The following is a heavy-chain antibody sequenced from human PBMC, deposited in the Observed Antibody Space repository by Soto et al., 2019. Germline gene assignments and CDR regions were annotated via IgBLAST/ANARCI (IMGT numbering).Heavy chain of an antibody. CDR3: ARDIGIAVAGPFGY. CDR1: GYTFTSYG. V-gene: IGHV1-18*04. Sequence: ASVKVSCKASGYTFTSYGISWVRQAPGQGLEWMGWISAYNGNTNYAQKLQGRVTMTTDTSTSTAYMELGSLRSDDTAVYYCARDIGIAVAGPFGYWGQGTLVTVSS. CDR2: ISAYNGNT. D-gene: IGHD6-19*01. J-gene: IGHJ4*02.